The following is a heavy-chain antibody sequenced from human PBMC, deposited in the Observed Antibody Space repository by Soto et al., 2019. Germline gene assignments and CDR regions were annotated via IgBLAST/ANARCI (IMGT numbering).Heavy chain of an antibody. CDR2: ISYDGSNK. D-gene: IGHD3-3*01. CDR3: ATIGWGVVINVSAFDI. J-gene: IGHJ3*02. V-gene: IGHV3-30-3*01. CDR1: GFTFSSYA. Sequence: PGGSLRLSCAASGFTFSSYAMHWVRQAPGKGLEWVAVISYDGSNKYYADSVKGRFTISRDNSKNTLYLQMNSLRAEDTAVYYCATIGWGVVINVSAFDIWGQGTMVTVSS.